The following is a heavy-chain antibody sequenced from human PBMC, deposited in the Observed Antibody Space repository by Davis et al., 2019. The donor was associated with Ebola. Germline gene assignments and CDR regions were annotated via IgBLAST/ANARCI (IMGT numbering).Heavy chain of an antibody. V-gene: IGHV3-53*01. CDR1: GFTVNSNY. Sequence: PGGSLRLSCAASGFTVNSNYMSWVRQAPGKGLEWVSLISSGGTTYYADSVKGRFAISRDSSKNTLYFQLNSLRADDTAVYYCARGGDIVGASRSAFDIWGQGTMVTVSS. CDR2: ISSGGTT. D-gene: IGHD1-26*01. J-gene: IGHJ3*02. CDR3: ARGGDIVGASRSAFDI.